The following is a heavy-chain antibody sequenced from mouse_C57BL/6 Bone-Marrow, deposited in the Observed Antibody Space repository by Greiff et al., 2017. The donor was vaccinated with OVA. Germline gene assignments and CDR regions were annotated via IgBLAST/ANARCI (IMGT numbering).Heavy chain of an antibody. Sequence: VQLKESGPELVKPGASVKIPCKASGYTFTDYNMDWVKQSHGKSLEWIGDINPNNGGTIYNQKFKGKATLTVDKSSSTAYMELRSLTSEDTAVYYSARSDYYGSSPMYFDVWGTGTTVTVSS. CDR2: INPNNGGT. CDR1: GYTFTDYN. J-gene: IGHJ1*03. V-gene: IGHV1-18*01. D-gene: IGHD1-1*01. CDR3: ARSDYYGSSPMYFDV.